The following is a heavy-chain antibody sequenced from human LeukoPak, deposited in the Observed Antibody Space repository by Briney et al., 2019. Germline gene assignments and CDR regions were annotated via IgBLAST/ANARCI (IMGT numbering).Heavy chain of an antibody. D-gene: IGHD3-22*01. CDR1: GGSISSYY. V-gene: IGHV4-4*07. CDR2: IYTSGST. CDR3: ARYLALYYYDSSGNAFDI. Sequence: SETLSLTCTVSGGSISSYYWGWIRQPAGKGLEWIGRIYTSGSTNYNPSLKSRVTMSVDTSKNQFSLKLSSVTAADTAVYYCARYLALYYYDSSGNAFDIWGQGTMVTVSS. J-gene: IGHJ3*02.